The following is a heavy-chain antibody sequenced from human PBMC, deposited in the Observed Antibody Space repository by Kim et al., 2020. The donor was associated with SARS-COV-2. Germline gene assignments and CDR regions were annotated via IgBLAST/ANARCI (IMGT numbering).Heavy chain of an antibody. V-gene: IGHV3-21*01. D-gene: IGHD1-26*01. CDR2: ISSSSYI. CDR1: GFTFSSYS. Sequence: GGSLRLSCAASGFTFSSYSMNWVRQAPGKGLEWVSSISSSSYIYYADSVKGRFTISRDNAKNSLYLQMNSLRAEDTAVYYCARERVEWELPVDFDLWGRGTLVTVSS. J-gene: IGHJ2*01. CDR3: ARERVEWELPVDFDL.